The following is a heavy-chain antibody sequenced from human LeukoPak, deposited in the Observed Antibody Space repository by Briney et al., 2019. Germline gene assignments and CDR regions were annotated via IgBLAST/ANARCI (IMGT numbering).Heavy chain of an antibody. J-gene: IGHJ6*02. D-gene: IGHD4-23*01. CDR2: IASDGSST. CDR1: GFTFSSYW. Sequence: GGSLRLSCAASGFTFSSYWMNWVRQAPGKGLVWVSHIASDGSSTTYADSVKGRFSISRDNAKNTLYLQMNSLRVEDTAVYYCARGHVRVVTNYYYGLDVWGQGTTVTVSS. CDR3: ARGHVRVVTNYYYGLDV. V-gene: IGHV3-74*01.